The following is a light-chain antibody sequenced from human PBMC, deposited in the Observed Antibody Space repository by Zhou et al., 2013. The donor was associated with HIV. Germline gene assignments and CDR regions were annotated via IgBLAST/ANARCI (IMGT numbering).Light chain of an antibody. V-gene: IGKV3-20*01. CDR1: ETGRYNS. CDR3: QQYGGSSH. Sequence: EIALTQSPDTLSLSPGERVVLSCRASETGRYNSLAWYQQRSGQAPRLLIYGASSRATGIPDRFSGSGSGTDFTLTISRLEPEDFAVYYCQQYGGSSHFGGGTKVEIK. CDR2: GAS. J-gene: IGKJ4*01.